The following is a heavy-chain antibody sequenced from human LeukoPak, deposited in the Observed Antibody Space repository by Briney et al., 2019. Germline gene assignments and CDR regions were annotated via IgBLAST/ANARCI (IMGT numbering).Heavy chain of an antibody. CDR2: IYPGDSDP. CDR3: ARHTAMAYGGSRYWFDP. J-gene: IGHJ5*02. Sequence: EALKIYGKGSGYSFTSYWLGWVGQWPGKGLEGMGIIYPGDSDPRYSQSFQGQVTISADKSISTAYLQWSSLKALDTAMYYCARHTAMAYGGSRYWFDPWGQGTLVTVSS. D-gene: IGHD5-18*01. CDR1: GYSFTSYW. V-gene: IGHV5-51*01.